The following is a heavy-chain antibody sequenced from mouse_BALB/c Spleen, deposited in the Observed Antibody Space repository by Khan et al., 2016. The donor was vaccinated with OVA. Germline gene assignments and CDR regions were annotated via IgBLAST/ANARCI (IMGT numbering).Heavy chain of an antibody. CDR2: INTYTGEP. J-gene: IGHJ1*01. Sequence: QIQLVQSGPEPKKPGETVKISCKASGYTFTNHGMNWVKQAPGKGLKWMGWINTYTGEPTYADDFKGRFAFSLETSASTAYLQINNLKNEDMATYFCARDYWYFDDWGAGTTVTVAS. V-gene: IGHV9-1*02. CDR3: ARDYWYFDD. CDR1: GYTFTNHG.